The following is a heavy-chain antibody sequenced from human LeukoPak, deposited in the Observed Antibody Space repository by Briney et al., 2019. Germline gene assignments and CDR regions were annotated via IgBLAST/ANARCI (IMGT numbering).Heavy chain of an antibody. CDR1: GYSISSGYY. V-gene: IGHV4-38-2*01. CDR2: IYHSRST. CDR3: ARHFGGAFSSSWYR. Sequence: PSETLSLTCAVSGYSISSGYYWGWIRQPPGKGLEWIGSIYHSRSTYYNPSLKSRVTISVDTSKNQFSLKLSSVTAADTAVYYCARHFGGAFSSSWYRWGQGILVTVSS. J-gene: IGHJ5*02. D-gene: IGHD6-13*01.